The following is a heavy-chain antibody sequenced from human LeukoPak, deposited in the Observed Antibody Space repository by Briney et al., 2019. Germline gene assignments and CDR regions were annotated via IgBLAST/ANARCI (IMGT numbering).Heavy chain of an antibody. V-gene: IGHV3-23*01. J-gene: IGHJ4*02. CDR1: GFTFSSYG. CDR2: ISGSGGST. D-gene: IGHD3-10*01. CDR3: ARDLLSRNNYGSGTIHSWHY. Sequence: PGGTLSLSCAASGFTFSSYGMSWVRQAPGKGLGWVSAISGSGGSTYYADSVKGRFTISRDNSKNTLYLQMNSLRAEDTAVYYCARDLLSRNNYGSGTIHSWHYWGQGTQVTVSS.